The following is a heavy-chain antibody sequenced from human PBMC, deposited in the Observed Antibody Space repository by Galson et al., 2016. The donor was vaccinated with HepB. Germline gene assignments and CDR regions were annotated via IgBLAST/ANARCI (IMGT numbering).Heavy chain of an antibody. CDR1: GFSLSSYW. V-gene: IGHV3-7*01. CDR2: IKQDGSEK. CDR3: ARDAYSHTWYHTTRHYYYAMDV. J-gene: IGHJ6*02. Sequence: SLRLSCAASGFSLSSYWMSWVRQAPGRGLEWVANIKQDGSEKYYVDSVKGRFTISRDDAKNSVYLQMNSLRAEDTALYYCARDAYSHTWYHTTRHYYYAMDVWGQGTTVTVSS. D-gene: IGHD6-13*01.